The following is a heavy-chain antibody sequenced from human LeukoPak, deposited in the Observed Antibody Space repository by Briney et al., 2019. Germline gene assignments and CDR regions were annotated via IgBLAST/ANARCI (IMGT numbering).Heavy chain of an antibody. D-gene: IGHD6-19*01. CDR1: GGSISSSSYY. CDR2: IYYSGST. Sequence: PSETLSLTCTVSGGSISSSSYYWGWIRQPPGKGLEWIGSIYYSGSTYYNPSLKSRVTISVDTSKNQFSLKLSSVTAADTAVYYCARRGYSSGWYGSWGQGTLVTVSS. J-gene: IGHJ4*02. V-gene: IGHV4-39*01. CDR3: ARRGYSSGWYGS.